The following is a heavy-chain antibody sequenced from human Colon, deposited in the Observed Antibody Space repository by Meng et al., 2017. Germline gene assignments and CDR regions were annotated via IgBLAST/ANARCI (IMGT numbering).Heavy chain of an antibody. J-gene: IGHJ5*02. CDR2: ISNRGST. V-gene: IGHV4-30-4*01. D-gene: IGHD3-3*01. Sequence: QVQLQESGPGLVRPSQTLSLTCTVSGGSIISGDYYWSWIRQSPGKGLEWIGYISNRGSTYYNPSLETRVTISLDSSMSQFSLKLNSVTAADTAVYYCAGVVWSGYYPIDPWGPGTLVTVSS. CDR3: AGVVWSGYYPIDP. CDR1: GGSIISGDYY.